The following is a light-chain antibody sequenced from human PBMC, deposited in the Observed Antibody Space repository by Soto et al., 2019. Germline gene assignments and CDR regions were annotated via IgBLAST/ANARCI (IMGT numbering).Light chain of an antibody. V-gene: IGLV2-14*01. J-gene: IGLJ1*01. Sequence: QSVLTQPASVSGSPGQSITISCTGTSSDIGSYNYVSWYQQHPGKAPKLMIYDVSNRPSGVSNRFSGSKSGNTASLTISGLQAEDEADYYCSSYTGSSTPYGFGAGTKVTVL. CDR3: SSYTGSSTPYG. CDR2: DVS. CDR1: SSDIGSYNY.